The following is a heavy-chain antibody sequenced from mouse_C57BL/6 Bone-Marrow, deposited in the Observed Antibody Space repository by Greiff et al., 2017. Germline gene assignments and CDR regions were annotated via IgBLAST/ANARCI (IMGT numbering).Heavy chain of an antibody. CDR2: INPSSGYT. CDR1: GYTFTSYW. D-gene: IGHD2-2*01. Sequence: VQLQESGAELAKPGASVKLSCKASGYTFTSYWMHWVKQRPGQGLEWIGYINPSSGYTKYTQKFKDKATLTADKSSSTAYMQLSSLTYEDSAVYYCARWGLRRRKAAGYFDYWGQGTTLTVSS. J-gene: IGHJ2*01. CDR3: ARWGLRRRKAAGYFDY. V-gene: IGHV1-7*01.